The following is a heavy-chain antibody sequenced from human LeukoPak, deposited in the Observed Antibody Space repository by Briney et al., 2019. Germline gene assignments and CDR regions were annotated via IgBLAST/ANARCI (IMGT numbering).Heavy chain of an antibody. D-gene: IGHD3-22*01. V-gene: IGHV3-23*01. J-gene: IGHJ4*02. CDR2: TGSNGVT. CDR3: GIRDTSDYYVF. CDR1: GFTFRTYA. Sequence: PGGSLRLFCTGSGFTFRTYAFSWVRQAPGKGLEWVSATGSNGVTYYADSVKGRFTISRDNSKNALYLQMNGLRADDTAVYYCGIRDTSDYYVFWGQGTLVTVSS.